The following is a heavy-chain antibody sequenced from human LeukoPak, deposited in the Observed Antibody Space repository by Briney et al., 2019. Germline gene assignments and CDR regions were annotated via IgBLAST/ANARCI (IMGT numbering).Heavy chain of an antibody. J-gene: IGHJ4*02. CDR1: GVSISSSRYY. D-gene: IGHD2-2*01. Sequence: SETLSLTCTVSGVSISSSRYYWGWIRQPPGKRLEWIGSINYSGTTYYSPSLESRVTVSVDTSENQFSLRLSSVTAADTAVYYCARVDIVVLPASSFDFWGQGTLVTVSS. CDR3: ARVDIVVLPASSFDF. V-gene: IGHV4-39*01. CDR2: INYSGTT.